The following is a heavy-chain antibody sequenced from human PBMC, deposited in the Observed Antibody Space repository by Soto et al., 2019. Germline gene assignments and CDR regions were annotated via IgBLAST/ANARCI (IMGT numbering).Heavy chain of an antibody. J-gene: IGHJ4*02. CDR3: AREDKGYGYDY. D-gene: IGHD5-18*01. CDR1: GGSISSGGYY. Sequence: SETLSLTCTVSGGSISSGGYYWNWIRQHPGKGLEWIGSISYSGSTYYNPSLRSRVTISVDTSKNQFSLKLSSVTAADTAMYYCAREDKGYGYDYWGQGTLVTVSS. V-gene: IGHV4-31*03. CDR2: ISYSGST.